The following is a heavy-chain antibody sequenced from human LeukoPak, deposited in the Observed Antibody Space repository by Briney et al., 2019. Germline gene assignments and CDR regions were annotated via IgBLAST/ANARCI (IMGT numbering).Heavy chain of an antibody. CDR2: ISTTGNTV. Sequence: GGSLRLSSAASVFRPSDMIWVREAPGQGLGGVSYISTTGNTVHYADSVKGRFTVSRDNAQPSLFLQVNSVRVEETAVYLCARDIISEAGPGSEYGIYYYGMDVWGQGTPVTVSS. D-gene: IGHD6-19*01. CDR3: ARDIISEAGPGSEYGIYYYGMDV. CDR1: VFRPSD. V-gene: IGHV3-48*03. J-gene: IGHJ6*02.